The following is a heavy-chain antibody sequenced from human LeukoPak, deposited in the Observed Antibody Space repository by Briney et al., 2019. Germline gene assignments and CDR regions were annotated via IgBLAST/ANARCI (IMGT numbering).Heavy chain of an antibody. CDR2: IIPILGIA. CDR3: ARDRNHLSYYDFWSGYRY. V-gene: IGHV1-69*04. D-gene: IGHD3-3*01. CDR1: GGTFSSYA. J-gene: IGHJ4*02. Sequence: SVKVSCKASGGTFSSYAISWVRQAPGQGLEWMGRIIPILGIANYAQKFQGRVTITADKSTSTAYMELSSLRSEDTAVYYCARDRNHLSYYDFWSGYRYWGQGTLVTVSS.